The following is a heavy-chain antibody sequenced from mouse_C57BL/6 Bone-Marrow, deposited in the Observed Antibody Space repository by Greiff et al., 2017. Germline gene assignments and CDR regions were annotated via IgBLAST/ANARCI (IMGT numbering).Heavy chain of an antibody. CDR3: ARLRWPSSYFDY. V-gene: IGHV1-9*01. J-gene: IGHJ2*01. D-gene: IGHD2-3*01. CDR1: GYTFTGYW. Sequence: VQLQQSGAELMKPGASVKLSCKATGYTFTGYWIEWVKQRPGHGLEWIGEILPGSGGTNYNEKFMGKATFTADKSSNTAYMQLSSLTSEDSAIYDCARLRWPSSYFDYWGQGTTLTVSS. CDR2: ILPGSGGT.